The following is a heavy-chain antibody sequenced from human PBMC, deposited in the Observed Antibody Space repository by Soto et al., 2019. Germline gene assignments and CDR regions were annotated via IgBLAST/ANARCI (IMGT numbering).Heavy chain of an antibody. V-gene: IGHV3-74*01. Sequence: EVQLVDSGGGLVQPGGSLRLSCAASGFTFSSYWIHWVRQAPGEGLVWVSRIKGDGITTNYADSVKGRFTISRDYAKNTVFLQMNSLRAEDTAVYYCARGAFGAYSLDYWGQGTLVTVSS. CDR3: ARGAFGAYSLDY. D-gene: IGHD3-3*01. J-gene: IGHJ4*02. CDR1: GFTFSSYW. CDR2: IKGDGITT.